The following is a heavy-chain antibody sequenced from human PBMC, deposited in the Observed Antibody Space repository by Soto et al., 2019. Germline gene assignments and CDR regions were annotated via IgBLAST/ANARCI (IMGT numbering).Heavy chain of an antibody. V-gene: IGHV3-23*01. J-gene: IGHJ4*02. Sequence: EVQLLESGGGLVQPGGSLRLSCAASGFTFSSYAMSWVRQAPGKGLEWVSAISGSGGSTYYADSVKGRFTISRDNSKNTLYLQINSLRAEDTAVYYCAKYGYGSGSYDYWGQGTLVTVSS. D-gene: IGHD3-10*01. CDR1: GFTFSSYA. CDR2: ISGSGGST. CDR3: AKYGYGSGSYDY.